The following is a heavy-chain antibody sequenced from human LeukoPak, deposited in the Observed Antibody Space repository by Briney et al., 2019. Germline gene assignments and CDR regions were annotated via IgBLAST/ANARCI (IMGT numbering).Heavy chain of an antibody. CDR1: GFTFNSYG. CDR3: AKDGAFYSSGSVFDY. J-gene: IGHJ4*02. V-gene: IGHV3-30*18. CDR2: ISYDGNDK. Sequence: GGSLRLSCAASGFTFNSYGMHWVRQAPGKGLEWVAVISYDGNDKFYRDSVKGRFTISRDNSKNTLYLQMNSLRAEDTAVYYCAKDGAFYSSGSVFDYWGQGTLVTVSS. D-gene: IGHD6-19*01.